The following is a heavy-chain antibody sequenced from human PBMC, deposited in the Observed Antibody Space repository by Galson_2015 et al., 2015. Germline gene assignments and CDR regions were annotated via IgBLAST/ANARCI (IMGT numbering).Heavy chain of an antibody. CDR2: LSGSGGRT. CDR3: AKGQNYDGSVSYFDF. V-gene: IGHV3-23*01. CDR1: GCTFSNYV. Sequence: SLRLSCAASGCTFSNYVVSWVGLAPGKGVGWVSVLSGSGGRTYNADSVKGRFTISRDKSKNTLYLQMNSLRAEDPAVYYCAKGQNYDGSVSYFDFWGQGTLVTVSS. D-gene: IGHD3-10*01. J-gene: IGHJ4*02.